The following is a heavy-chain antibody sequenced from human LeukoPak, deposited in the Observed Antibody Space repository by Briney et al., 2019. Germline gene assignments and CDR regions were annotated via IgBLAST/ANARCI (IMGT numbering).Heavy chain of an antibody. CDR2: INTDGSST. D-gene: IGHD2-8*01. Sequence: GGSLRLSCAASGFTFSSSWMHWVRQAPGKGLVWVSRINTDGSSTNYADSVKGRFTISRDNAKNTLFLQMNRLRAEDTAVYYCARGGTNDYNDYWGQGTLVTVSS. V-gene: IGHV3-74*01. CDR1: GFTFSSSW. J-gene: IGHJ4*02. CDR3: ARGGTNDYNDY.